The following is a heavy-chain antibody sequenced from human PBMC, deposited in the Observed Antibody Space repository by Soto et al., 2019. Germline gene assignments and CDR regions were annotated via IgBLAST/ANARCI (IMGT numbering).Heavy chain of an antibody. J-gene: IGHJ6*02. Sequence: GGSLRLSCAASGFTFSSYAMHWVRQAPGKGLEWVAVISYDGSNKYYADSVKGRFTISRDNSKNTLYLQMNSLRAEDTAVYYCASDRGSRSDLLWGMDVWGQGTAGTVS. CDR3: ASDRGSRSDLLWGMDV. CDR2: ISYDGSNK. D-gene: IGHD6-6*01. CDR1: GFTFSSYA. V-gene: IGHV3-30-3*01.